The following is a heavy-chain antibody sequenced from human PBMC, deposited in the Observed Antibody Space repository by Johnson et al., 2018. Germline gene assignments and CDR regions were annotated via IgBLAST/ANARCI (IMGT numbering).Heavy chain of an antibody. CDR2: IKQDGREK. V-gene: IGHV3-7*01. CDR3: ARDWVVVAATDAFDI. Sequence: VQLVQAGGGLVQPGGSLRLSCAASGFTFSSYWMSWVRQAPGKGLEWVANIKQDGREKYYADSVKGRFTISRDNSKTTLYLQMNSLRAEDTAVYYCARDWVVVAATDAFDIWGQGTMVTVSS. CDR1: GFTFSSYW. D-gene: IGHD2-15*01. J-gene: IGHJ3*02.